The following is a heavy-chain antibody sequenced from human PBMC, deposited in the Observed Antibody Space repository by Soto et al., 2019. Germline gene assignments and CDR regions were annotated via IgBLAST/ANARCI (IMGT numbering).Heavy chain of an antibody. CDR2: IYHSGST. CDR3: ARNSIEASGQILYYYYGMDV. J-gene: IGHJ6*02. Sequence: PSETLSLTCAVSGGSISSGGYSWSWIRQPPGKGLEWIGYIYHSGSTYYNPSLKSRVTISVDRSKNQFSLKLSSVTAADTAVYYCARNSIEASGQILYYYYGMDVWGQGTTVTVSS. CDR1: GGSISSGGYS. V-gene: IGHV4-30-2*01. D-gene: IGHD6-6*01.